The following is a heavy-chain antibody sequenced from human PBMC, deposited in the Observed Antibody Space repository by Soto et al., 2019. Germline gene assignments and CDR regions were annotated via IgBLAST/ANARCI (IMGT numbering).Heavy chain of an antibody. J-gene: IGHJ4*02. CDR2: ISYDGSNK. CDR1: GFTFSSYG. V-gene: IGHV3-30*18. Sequence: GGSLRLSCAASGFTFSSYGMHWVRQAPGKGLEWVAVISYDGSNKYYADSVKGRFTISRDNSKNTLYLQMNSLRAEDTAVYYCAKDSHPLSFAPNWPLDYWGQGTLVIVSS. D-gene: IGHD1-1*01. CDR3: AKDSHPLSFAPNWPLDY.